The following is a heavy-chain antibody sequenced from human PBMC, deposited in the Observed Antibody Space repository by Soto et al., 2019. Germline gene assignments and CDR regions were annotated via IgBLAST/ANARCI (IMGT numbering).Heavy chain of an antibody. D-gene: IGHD2-2*02. V-gene: IGHV3-21*01. Sequence: EVQLVESGGGLVKPGGSLRLSCAASGFTFSSYSMNWVRQAPGKGLEWVSSISSSSSYIYYADSVKGRFTISRDNAKNSLYLQMNSLRAEDTAVYYCAREPIVVPGGIGWFDPWGQGTLVTVSS. CDR3: AREPIVVPGGIGWFDP. CDR2: ISSSSSYI. CDR1: GFTFSSYS. J-gene: IGHJ5*02.